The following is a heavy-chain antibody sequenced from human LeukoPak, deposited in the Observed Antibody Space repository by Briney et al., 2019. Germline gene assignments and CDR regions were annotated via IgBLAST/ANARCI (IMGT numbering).Heavy chain of an antibody. Sequence: PSETLSLTCTVSGVSITSYYWSWIRQPAGKGPEWIGRIYTSGSTNYNPSLKSRVTMSVDTSKNQFSLKLSSVTAADTAVYYCARDAYYYDSSGYLGVDYWGQGTLVTVSS. V-gene: IGHV4-4*07. CDR2: IYTSGST. D-gene: IGHD3-22*01. J-gene: IGHJ4*02. CDR3: ARDAYYYDSSGYLGVDY. CDR1: GVSITSYY.